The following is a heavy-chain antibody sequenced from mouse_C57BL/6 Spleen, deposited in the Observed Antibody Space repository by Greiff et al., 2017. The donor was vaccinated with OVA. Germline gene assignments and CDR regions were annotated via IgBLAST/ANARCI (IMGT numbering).Heavy chain of an antibody. V-gene: IGHV5-16*01. Sequence: EVNVVESEGGLVQPGSSMKLSCTASGFTFSDYYMAWVRQVPEKGLEWVANINYDGSSTYYLDSLKSRFIISRDNAKNILYLQMSSLKSEDTATYYCAREGSSFYYFDYWGQGTTLTVSS. CDR1: GFTFSDYY. CDR2: INYDGSST. CDR3: AREGSSFYYFDY. J-gene: IGHJ2*01. D-gene: IGHD1-1*01.